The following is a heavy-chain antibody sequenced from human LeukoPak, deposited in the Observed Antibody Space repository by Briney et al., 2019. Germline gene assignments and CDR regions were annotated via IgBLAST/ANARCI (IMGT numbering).Heavy chain of an antibody. CDR1: GDSISSDY. CDR3: ARGTFGGVISN. CDR2: IYYSGST. V-gene: IGHV4-59*01. J-gene: IGHJ4*02. Sequence: PSETLSLTCTVPGDSISSDYWNWIRQPPGKGLEWIGYIYYSGSTNYNPSLKSRVTILVDTSKNQFSLNLRSVTAADTAVYYCARGTFGGVISNWGQGTLVTVSS. D-gene: IGHD3-16*02.